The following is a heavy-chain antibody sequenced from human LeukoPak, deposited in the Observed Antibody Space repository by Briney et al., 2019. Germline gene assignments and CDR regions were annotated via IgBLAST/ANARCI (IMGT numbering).Heavy chain of an antibody. CDR2: ISGSGGST. V-gene: IGHV3-23*01. CDR1: GFTFSSYA. Sequence: GGSLRLSCAASGFTFSSYAMSWVRQAPGKGLEGVSAISGSGGSTYYADSVKGRFTISRDNSKNTLYLQMNSLRAEDTAVYYCAKDSGVAYYDILTGFDYWGQGTLVTVSS. D-gene: IGHD3-9*01. J-gene: IGHJ4*02. CDR3: AKDSGVAYYDILTGFDY.